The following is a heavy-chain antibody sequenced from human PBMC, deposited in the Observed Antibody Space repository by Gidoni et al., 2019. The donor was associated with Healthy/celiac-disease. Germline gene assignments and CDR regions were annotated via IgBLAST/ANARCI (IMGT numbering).Heavy chain of an antibody. CDR2: IYYSGST. J-gene: IGHJ4*02. Sequence: QVQLQESGPGLVKPSETLSLTCTASGGSISSYYWSWIRQPPGKGLEWIGYIYYSGSTNYNPSLKSRVTISVDTSKNQFSLKLSSVTAADTAVYYCARGPYYDFWSGFDYWGQGTLVTVSS. CDR3: ARGPYYDFWSGFDY. V-gene: IGHV4-59*01. CDR1: GGSISSYY. D-gene: IGHD3-3*01.